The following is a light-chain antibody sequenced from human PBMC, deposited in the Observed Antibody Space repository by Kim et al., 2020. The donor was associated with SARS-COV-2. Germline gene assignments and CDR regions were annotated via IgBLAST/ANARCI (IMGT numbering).Light chain of an antibody. CDR1: RLRDYD. V-gene: IGLV3-19*01. CDR2: GKH. CDR3: YSRDSSGSI. Sequence: SVAQGQTVRIKSEGDRLRDYDANWYQQKPGRAPVLVIHGKHNRPSGIPDRFSVSGSGTSASLTITGAQAEDEADYYCYSRDSSGSIFGTGTKVTVL. J-gene: IGLJ1*01.